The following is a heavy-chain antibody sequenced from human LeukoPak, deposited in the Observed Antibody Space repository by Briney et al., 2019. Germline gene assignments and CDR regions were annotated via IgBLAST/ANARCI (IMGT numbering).Heavy chain of an antibody. J-gene: IGHJ4*02. D-gene: IGHD3-3*01. V-gene: IGHV3-23*01. CDR1: GFTFSSYA. CDR3: AKRSGFWSGYYDFDY. Sequence: PGGSLRLSCAASGFTFSSYAMSWVRQAPGKGLEWVSAISGSGGSTYYADSVKGRFTISRDNSKNTLYLQMNSLRAEDTAVYYCAKRSGFWSGYYDFDYWGQGTLVTVSS. CDR2: ISGSGGST.